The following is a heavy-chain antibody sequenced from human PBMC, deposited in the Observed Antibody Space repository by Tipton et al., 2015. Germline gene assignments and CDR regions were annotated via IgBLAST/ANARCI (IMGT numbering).Heavy chain of an antibody. J-gene: IGHJ4*02. V-gene: IGHV4-34*01. D-gene: IGHD3/OR15-3a*01. CDR3: ARGDWII. CDR1: AYSISSDYY. Sequence: TLSLTCAVSAYSISSDYYWGWIRQSPGKGLEWIGEINHGGSTNYNPSLKSRVTISVDTSKNQFSLKLNFVTAADTAVYYCARGDWIIWGQGTLVTVSS. CDR2: INHGGST.